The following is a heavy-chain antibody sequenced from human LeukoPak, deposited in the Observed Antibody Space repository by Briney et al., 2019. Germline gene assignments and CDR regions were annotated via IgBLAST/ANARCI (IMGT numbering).Heavy chain of an antibody. D-gene: IGHD3-10*01. Sequence: SETLSLTCTVSGGSISSYYWSWIRQPPGKGLEWIGYIYYSGSTNYNPSLKSRVTISVDTSKNQFSLKLSSVTAADTAVYYCARGARYYGSGSYYTRSGTATGFDPWGQGTLVTVSS. CDR2: IYYSGST. J-gene: IGHJ5*02. V-gene: IGHV4-59*12. CDR1: GGSISSYY. CDR3: ARGARYYGSGSYYTRSGTATGFDP.